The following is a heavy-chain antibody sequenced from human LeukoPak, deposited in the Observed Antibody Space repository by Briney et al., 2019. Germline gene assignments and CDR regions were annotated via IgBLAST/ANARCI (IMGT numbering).Heavy chain of an antibody. CDR1: GFTFSGSA. D-gene: IGHD5-18*01. CDR3: AKDVDTAMAP. Sequence: PGGSLRLSCAASGFTFSGSAMHWVRQASGKGLEWVGRIRSKANSYATAYAASVKGRFTISRDDSKNTLYLQMNSLRAEDTAVYYCAKDVDTAMAPWGQGTLVTVSS. V-gene: IGHV3-73*01. CDR2: IRSKANSYAT. J-gene: IGHJ5*02.